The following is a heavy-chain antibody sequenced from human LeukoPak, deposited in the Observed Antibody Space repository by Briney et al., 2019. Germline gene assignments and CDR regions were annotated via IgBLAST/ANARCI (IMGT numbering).Heavy chain of an antibody. CDR3: AKSFDFWSGYPQAN. J-gene: IGHJ4*02. V-gene: IGHV3-23*01. CDR1: GFTFSSYG. D-gene: IGHD3-3*01. CDR2: ISGSGGST. Sequence: GGSLRLSCAASGFTFSSYGMSWVRQAPGKGLEWVSAISGSGGSTYYADSVKGRFTISRDNSKNTLYLQMNSLRAEDTAVYYCAKSFDFWSGYPQANWGQGTLVTASS.